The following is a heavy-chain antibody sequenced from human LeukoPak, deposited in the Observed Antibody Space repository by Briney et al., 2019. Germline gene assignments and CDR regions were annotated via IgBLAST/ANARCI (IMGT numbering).Heavy chain of an antibody. Sequence: GSLRLSCAASGVTVSNNYMSWVRQAPGKGLEWVSVIYSGGSTYYADSVKGRFTISRDNSKNTLNLQMNSLRAEDTAVYYCARRHSSSWGMGVWGQGTTVTVSS. V-gene: IGHV3-66*04. CDR3: ARRHSSSWGMGV. CDR2: IYSGGST. CDR1: GVTVSNNY. J-gene: IGHJ6*02. D-gene: IGHD6-6*01.